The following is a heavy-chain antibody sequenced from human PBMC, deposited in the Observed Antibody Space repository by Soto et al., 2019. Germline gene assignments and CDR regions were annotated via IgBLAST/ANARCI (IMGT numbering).Heavy chain of an antibody. CDR1: GFIFSDLY. J-gene: IGHJ6*02. CDR2: ISGGGETI. CDR3: ARDSQGLPAASPGFYYYGMDV. V-gene: IGHV3-11*01. D-gene: IGHD2-2*01. Sequence: GGSLRLSCAASGFIFSDLYMTWIRQVPGKGLEWLSYISGGGETIHYADSVKGRFTVSRDNARRSLYLQMNSLRAEDTAVYYCARDSQGLPAASPGFYYYGMDVWGQGTTVTVSS.